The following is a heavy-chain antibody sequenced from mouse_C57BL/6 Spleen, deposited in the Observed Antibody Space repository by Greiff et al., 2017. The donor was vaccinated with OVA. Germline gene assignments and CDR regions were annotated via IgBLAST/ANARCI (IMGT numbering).Heavy chain of an antibody. CDR1: GFTFTDYY. V-gene: IGHV7-3*01. CDR3: ARRGTGFDV. CDR2: IRNKANGYTT. D-gene: IGHD4-1*01. Sequence: EVQRVESGGGLVQPGGSLSLSCAASGFTFTDYYMSWVRQPPGKALEWLGFIRNKANGYTTEYSASVKGRFTISRDNSQSILYLQMNALRAEDSATYYCARRGTGFDVWGTGTTVTVSS. J-gene: IGHJ1*03.